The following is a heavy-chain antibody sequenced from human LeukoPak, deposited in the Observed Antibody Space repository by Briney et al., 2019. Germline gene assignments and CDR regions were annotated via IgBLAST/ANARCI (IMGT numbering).Heavy chain of an antibody. Sequence: TGGSLRLSCAASGFGFSRYAMTWVRQAPGKGLEWVSLITESGHSTYYTKSVKGRFTISRDNSKNTLYLQMNSLGVEDTALYFCAKGFACAENRCYGLDSWAQGILVIVSS. V-gene: IGHV3-23*01. CDR3: AKGFACAENRCYGLDS. J-gene: IGHJ4*02. CDR1: GFGFSRYA. CDR2: ITESGHST. D-gene: IGHD4/OR15-4a*01.